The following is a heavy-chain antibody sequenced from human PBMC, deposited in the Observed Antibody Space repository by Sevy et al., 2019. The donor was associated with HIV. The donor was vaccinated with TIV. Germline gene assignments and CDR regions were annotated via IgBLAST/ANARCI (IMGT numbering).Heavy chain of an antibody. J-gene: IGHJ3*02. Sequence: GGSLRLSCAASGFTFSNHAMHWVRPAPGKGLEWVAFIRYDGSNEYYADSVKGRFTISRDNSKNTLYLQMNSLRPEDTAVYYCAKDRKVLLVVYAIPFDVFDIWGQGTMVTVSS. D-gene: IGHD2-8*02. V-gene: IGHV3-30*02. CDR2: IRYDGSNE. CDR1: GFTFSNHA. CDR3: AKDRKVLLVVYAIPFDVFDI.